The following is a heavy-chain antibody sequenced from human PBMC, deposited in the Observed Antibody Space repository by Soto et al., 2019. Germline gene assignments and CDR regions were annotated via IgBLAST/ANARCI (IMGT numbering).Heavy chain of an antibody. V-gene: IGHV4-59*01. CDR3: ARTTFGSSIDY. CDR1: GGSISSYY. D-gene: IGHD1-26*01. J-gene: IGHJ4*02. CDR2: IYYSGST. Sequence: SETLSLTCTVSGGSISSYYWSWIRQPPGKGLEWIGYIYYSGSTNYNPSLKSRVTISVDTSKNQFSLKLSSVTAADTAVYYCARTTFGSSIDYWGQGTLVTVSS.